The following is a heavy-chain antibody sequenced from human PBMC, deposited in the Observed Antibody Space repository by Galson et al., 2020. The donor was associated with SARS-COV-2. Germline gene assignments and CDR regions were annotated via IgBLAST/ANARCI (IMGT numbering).Heavy chain of an antibody. D-gene: IGHD3-3*01. CDR1: GFSLSSRGMC. CDR2: IDWDDNK. J-gene: IGHJ3*02. V-gene: IGHV2-70*11. CDR3: ARIVCRGVGDTGRRGAFDI. Sequence: ESGPTLVKPTQTLTLTCTFSGFSLSSRGMCVSWIRQPPGKALEWLARIDWDDNKYYNTSLKTRLTISKDTSKTQVVLTMTNMDPVDTATYYCARIVCRGVGDTGRRGAFDIWGQGTMVTVSS.